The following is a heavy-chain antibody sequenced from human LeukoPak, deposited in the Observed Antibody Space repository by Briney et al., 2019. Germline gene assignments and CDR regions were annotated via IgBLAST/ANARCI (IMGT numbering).Heavy chain of an antibody. V-gene: IGHV3-33*01. J-gene: IGHJ3*02. CDR1: GFTFSSHG. D-gene: IGHD1-1*01. CDR3: ARTGTTSWDAFDI. CDR2: IWYDGSNK. Sequence: GGSLRLSCAASGFTFSSHGMHWVRQAPGKGLEWVAVIWYDGSNKYYADSVKGRFTISRDNSKNTLYLQMNSLRAEDAAVYYCARTGTTSWDAFDIWGQGTMVTVSS.